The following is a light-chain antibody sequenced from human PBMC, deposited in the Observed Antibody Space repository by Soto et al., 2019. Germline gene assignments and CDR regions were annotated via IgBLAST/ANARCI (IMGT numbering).Light chain of an antibody. Sequence: QSVLTQPASVPGSPGQSITISCSGTSSDVGGYKYVSWYQQHPGKAPKLMIYEVSYRPSGVSNRFSGSKSGNTASLTISGLQAEEEADYYCSSYTSTNTLVFGPGTKLTVL. CDR3: SSYTSTNTLV. CDR1: SSDVGGYKY. CDR2: EVS. V-gene: IGLV2-14*01. J-gene: IGLJ1*01.